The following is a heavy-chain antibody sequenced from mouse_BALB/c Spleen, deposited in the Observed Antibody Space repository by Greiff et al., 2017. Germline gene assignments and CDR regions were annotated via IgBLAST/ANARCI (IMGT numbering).Heavy chain of an antibody. CDR1: GYSITSGYY. V-gene: IGHV3-6*02. Sequence: VQLQQSGPGLVKPSQSLSLTCSVTGYSITSGYYWNWIRQFPGNKLEWMGYISYDGSNNYNPSLKNRISITRDTSKNQFFLKLNSETTEDTATYYCARGGYDGYYFDDWGQGTTLTVSS. CDR2: ISYDGSN. J-gene: IGHJ2*01. D-gene: IGHD2-3*01. CDR3: ARGGYDGYYFDD.